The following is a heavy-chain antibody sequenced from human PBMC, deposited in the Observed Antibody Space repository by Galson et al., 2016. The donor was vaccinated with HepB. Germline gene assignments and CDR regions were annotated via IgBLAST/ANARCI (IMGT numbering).Heavy chain of an antibody. D-gene: IGHD6-19*01. CDR1: GFSVSSND. CDR2: ISGSGGST. J-gene: IGHJ6*04. CDR3: ARDRAGYNSAWYPV. Sequence: SLRLSCAASGFSVSSNDASWVRQAPGKGLEWVASISGSGGSTYYADSVKGRFTISRDNSKTTLYMQMSSLRAEDTAVYYCARDRAGYNSAWYPVWGKGTTGTVSS. V-gene: IGHV3-23*01.